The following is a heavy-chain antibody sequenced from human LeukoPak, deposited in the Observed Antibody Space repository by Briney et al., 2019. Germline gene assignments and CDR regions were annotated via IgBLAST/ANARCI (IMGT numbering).Heavy chain of an antibody. V-gene: IGHV4-34*01. CDR1: GGSFSGYY. D-gene: IGHD3-9*01. Sequence: KPSETLSLTCAVYGGSFSGYYWSWIRQPPGKGLEWIGEINHSGSTNYNPSLKSRVTISVDTSKNQFSLKLSSVTAADTAVYYCARGYHNLVLRYFDWLSEPYYFDYWGQGTLVTVSS. J-gene: IGHJ4*02. CDR3: ARGYHNLVLRYFDWLSEPYYFDY. CDR2: INHSGST.